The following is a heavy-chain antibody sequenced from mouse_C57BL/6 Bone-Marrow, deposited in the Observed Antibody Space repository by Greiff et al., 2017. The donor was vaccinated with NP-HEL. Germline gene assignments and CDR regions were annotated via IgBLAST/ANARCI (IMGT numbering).Heavy chain of an antibody. CDR1: GFNIKDDY. Sequence: EVQLQQSGAELVRPGASVKLSCTASGFNIKDDYMHWVKQRPEQGLEWIGWNDPENGDTEYASKFQGKATITADTSSNTAYLQLSSLTSEDTAVYYCTNYDGYYFDYWGQGTTLTVSS. V-gene: IGHV14-4*01. CDR2: NDPENGDT. J-gene: IGHJ2*01. CDR3: TNYDGYYFDY. D-gene: IGHD2-3*01.